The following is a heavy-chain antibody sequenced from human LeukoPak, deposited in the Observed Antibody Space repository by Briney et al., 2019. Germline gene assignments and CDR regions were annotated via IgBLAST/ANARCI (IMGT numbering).Heavy chain of an antibody. CDR3: AREGGGSSSWYRSLDY. CDR2: IYYSGST. Sequence: SETLSLTCTVSGVSISSHYWSWIRQPPGKGLEWIGYIYYSGSTNYNPSLKSRVTISVDTSKNQFSLKLSSVTAADTAVYYCAREGGGSSSWYRSLDYWGQGTLVTVSS. V-gene: IGHV4-59*11. D-gene: IGHD6-13*01. J-gene: IGHJ4*02. CDR1: GVSISSHY.